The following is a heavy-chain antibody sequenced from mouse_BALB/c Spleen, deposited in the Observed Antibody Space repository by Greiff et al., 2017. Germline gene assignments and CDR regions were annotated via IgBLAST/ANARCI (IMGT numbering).Heavy chain of an antibody. J-gene: IGHJ4*01. CDR3: ARSEYYAMDY. V-gene: IGHV1S81*02. CDR2: INPSNGRT. CDR1: GYTFTSYW. Sequence: QVQLQQSGAELVKPGASVKLSCKASGYTFTSYWMHWVKQRPGQGLEWIGEINPSNGRTNYNEKFKSKATLTVDKSSSTAYMQLSSLTSEDSAVYYCARSEYYAMDYWGQGTSVTVSS.